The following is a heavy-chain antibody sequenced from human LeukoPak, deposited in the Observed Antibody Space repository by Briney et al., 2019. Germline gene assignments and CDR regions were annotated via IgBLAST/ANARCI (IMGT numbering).Heavy chain of an antibody. J-gene: IGHJ4*02. V-gene: IGHV4-59*02. D-gene: IGHD4-17*01. CDR1: GDSVSSYY. CDR3: ARTGSTVTMLYPFDH. Sequence: NPSETLSLTCTVSGDSVSSYYWSWIRQPPGKGLEWIGYIYYSGSTNYNPSLKSRVSISVDTSKNQFSLKLSSVTTADTAVYYCARTGSTVTMLYPFDHWGQGTLVTVSS. CDR2: IYYSGST.